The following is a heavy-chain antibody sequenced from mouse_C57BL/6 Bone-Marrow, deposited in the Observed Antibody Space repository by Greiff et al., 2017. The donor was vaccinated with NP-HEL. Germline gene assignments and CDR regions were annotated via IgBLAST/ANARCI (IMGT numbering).Heavy chain of an antibody. D-gene: IGHD2-3*01. Sequence: EVKLMESGGGLVKPGGSLKLSCAASGFTFSDYGMHWVRQAPEKGLEWVAYISRGSSTIYYAATVKGRFTFSRDKATNTLFLQMTSLESEDTALYYCVDYDADWYFDVWGTGTTGTVSA. CDR1: GFTFSDYG. CDR3: VDYDADWYFDV. J-gene: IGHJ1*03. CDR2: ISRGSSTI. V-gene: IGHV5-17*01.